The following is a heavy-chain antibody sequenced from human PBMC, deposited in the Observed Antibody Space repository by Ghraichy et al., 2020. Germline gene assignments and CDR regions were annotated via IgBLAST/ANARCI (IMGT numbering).Heavy chain of an antibody. CDR1: RYTFTRQS. J-gene: IGHJ4*02. D-gene: IGHD1-26*01. CDR2: INPSGST. V-gene: IGHV1-46*01. Sequence: ASVKVSCKASRYTFTRQSIHWVRQAPGQGLEWMGIINPSGSTLYAKKIQGRVTMTRDTSTSTLYMELRRLRSADTAVYYCARGISGNFPLVLYFDSWGQGTLVTVPS. CDR3: ARGISGNFPLVLYFDS.